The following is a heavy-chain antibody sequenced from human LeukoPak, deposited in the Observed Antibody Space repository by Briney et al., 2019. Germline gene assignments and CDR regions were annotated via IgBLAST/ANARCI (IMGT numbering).Heavy chain of an antibody. Sequence: GGSLRLSCAASGFTLSNSAMTWVRQAPGEGLEWVSVISGGGSSTYYADSVKGRFTVSRDNSKNTLYLQMNSLRAEDSALYYCARGGRGSAAVVAPRSFDIWGQGTMVTVSS. J-gene: IGHJ3*02. CDR2: ISGGGSST. CDR1: GFTLSNSA. V-gene: IGHV3-23*01. D-gene: IGHD3-22*01. CDR3: ARGGRGSAAVVAPRSFDI.